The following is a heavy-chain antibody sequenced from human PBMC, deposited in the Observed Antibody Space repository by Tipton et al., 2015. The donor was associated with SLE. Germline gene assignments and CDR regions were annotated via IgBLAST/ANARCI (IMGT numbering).Heavy chain of an antibody. V-gene: IGHV4-61*02. CDR3: ARGPSSSETYYTWFDS. D-gene: IGHD1-26*01. CDR1: GGSISSGSYY. CDR2: IYTRGST. J-gene: IGHJ5*01. Sequence: LRLSCTVSGGSISSGSYYWSWIRQSAGEGLEWIGRIYTRGSTNYNLSLKSRVAISLDTSKNQISLRLTSVTAADTAVYYCARGPSSSETYYTWFDSWGQGTLVTVSS.